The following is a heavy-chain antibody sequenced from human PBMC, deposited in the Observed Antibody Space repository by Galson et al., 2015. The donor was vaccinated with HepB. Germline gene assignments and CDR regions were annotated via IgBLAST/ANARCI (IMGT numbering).Heavy chain of an antibody. D-gene: IGHD1-26*01. J-gene: IGHJ4*02. V-gene: IGHV3-74*01. CDR1: GFTFSSYW. CDR3: AREGPMWELLGYYFDY. CDR2: INSDGSST. Sequence: SLRLSCAASGFTFSSYWMHWVRQAPGKGLVWVSRINSDGSSTSYADSVKGRFTISRDNAKNTLYLQMNSLRAEDTAVYYCAREGPMWELLGYYFDYWGQGTLVTVSS.